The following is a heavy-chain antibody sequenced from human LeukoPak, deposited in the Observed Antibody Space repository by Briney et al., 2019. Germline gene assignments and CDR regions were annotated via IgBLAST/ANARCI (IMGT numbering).Heavy chain of an antibody. V-gene: IGHV3-7*01. CDR3: ARKNALDN. CDR1: GLTFTIYW. Sequence: GGSLRLSCAASGLTFTIYWMSWVRQAPGKGLEWVGNIKQDGSEKYYVDSVKGRFTICRDNAKNSLYLQMNSLRAEDTAVYSGARKNALDNWXXXTXVTAS. CDR2: IKQDGSEK. J-gene: IGHJ4*02.